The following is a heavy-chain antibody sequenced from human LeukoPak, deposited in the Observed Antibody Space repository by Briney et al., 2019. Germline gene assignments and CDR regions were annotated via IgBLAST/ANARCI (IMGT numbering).Heavy chain of an antibody. D-gene: IGHD4-17*01. CDR3: ATGLHGDYPMRYNWFDP. Sequence: ASVKVSCKVSGYTLTELSMHWVRQAPGKGLEWMGGFDPEDGETIYAQKFQGRVTMTEDTSTDTAYMELSSLRSEDTAVYYCATGLHGDYPMRYNWFDPWGQGTLVTVSS. J-gene: IGHJ5*02. CDR2: FDPEDGET. V-gene: IGHV1-24*01. CDR1: GYTLTELS.